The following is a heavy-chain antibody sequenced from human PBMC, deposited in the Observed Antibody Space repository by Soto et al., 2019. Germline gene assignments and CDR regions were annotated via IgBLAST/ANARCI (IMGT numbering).Heavy chain of an antibody. J-gene: IGHJ4*02. D-gene: IGHD6-13*01. Sequence: EAQLLESGGGLVQPGGSLRLSCAASGFTFSSYAMSWVRQAPGKGLEWVSAISGSGGSTYYADSVKGRFTISRDNSKNTLYLQMNSLRAEDTAVYYCAKWDSSSWYWEPIDYWGQGTLVTVSS. CDR2: ISGSGGST. CDR3: AKWDSSSWYWEPIDY. CDR1: GFTFSSYA. V-gene: IGHV3-23*01.